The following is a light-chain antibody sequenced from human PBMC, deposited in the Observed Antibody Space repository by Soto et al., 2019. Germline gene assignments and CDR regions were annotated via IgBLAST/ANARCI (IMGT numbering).Light chain of an antibody. CDR2: GAS. CDR1: QDIGTW. V-gene: IGKV1-12*01. Sequence: DIPMTQSPSSVSASVGDRVTIICRASQDIGTWLAWYQQKPGRTPKLLIYGASTLQSGVPSRFSGSGSGTEFTLTISSLQAEDFASYYCNQANSYPWTFGQGTTVEI. J-gene: IGKJ1*01. CDR3: NQANSYPWT.